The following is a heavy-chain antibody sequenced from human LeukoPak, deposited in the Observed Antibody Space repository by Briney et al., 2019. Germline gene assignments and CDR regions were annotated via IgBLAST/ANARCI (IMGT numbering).Heavy chain of an antibody. J-gene: IGHJ4*02. Sequence: SQTLSLTCAISGXTVSSNSAAWNWIRQSPSRGLEWLGRTYYRSKWYDDYAVSVIGRITINPDTSKNQFSLQLNSVTPEDTAVYYCARGGSYSFDYWGQGTLVTVSS. CDR3: ARGGSYSFDY. CDR1: GXTVSSNSAA. V-gene: IGHV6-1*01. D-gene: IGHD1-26*01. CDR2: TYYRSKWYD.